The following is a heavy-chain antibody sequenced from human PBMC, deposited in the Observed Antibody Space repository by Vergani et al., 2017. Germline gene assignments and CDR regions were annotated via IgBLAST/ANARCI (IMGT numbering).Heavy chain of an antibody. J-gene: IGHJ4*02. CDR3: AREWEQQLSN. CDR2: INHSGST. V-gene: IGHV4-34*01. CDR1: GGSFSGYY. D-gene: IGHD6-13*01. Sequence: QVQLQQWGAGLLKPSETLSLTCAVYGGSFSGYYWSWIRQPPGKGLEWIGEINHSGSTNYNPSLKSRVTISVDTSQNQFSLKLSSVTAADTAVYYCAREWEQQLSNWGQGTLVTVSS.